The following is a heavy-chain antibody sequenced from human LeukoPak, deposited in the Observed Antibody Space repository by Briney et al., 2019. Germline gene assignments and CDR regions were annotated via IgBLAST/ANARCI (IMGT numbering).Heavy chain of an antibody. CDR3: ARVRLGAINPDY. CDR1: GYTFTSYD. D-gene: IGHD1-26*01. V-gene: IGHV1-8*01. CDR2: MNPNSGNT. Sequence: ASVKVSCKASGYTFTSYDINWVRQATGQGLEWMGWMNPNSGNTGYAQKFQGRVTMTRNTSISTAYMELSSLRSEDTAVYYCARVRLGAINPDYWGQGTLVTVSS. J-gene: IGHJ4*02.